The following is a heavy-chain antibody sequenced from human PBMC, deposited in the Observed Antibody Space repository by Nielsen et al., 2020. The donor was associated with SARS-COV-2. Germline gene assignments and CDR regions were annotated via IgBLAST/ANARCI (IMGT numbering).Heavy chain of an antibody. V-gene: IGHV1-18*01. J-gene: IGHJ6*02. D-gene: IGHD4-17*01. Sequence: WVRQAPGQGLEWMGWISAYNGNTNYAQKLQGRVTMTTDTSTSTAYMELRSLRAEDTAVYYCARDSRDYGDSYYYYGMDVWGQGTTVTVSS. CDR3: ARDSRDYGDSYYYYGMDV. CDR2: ISAYNGNT.